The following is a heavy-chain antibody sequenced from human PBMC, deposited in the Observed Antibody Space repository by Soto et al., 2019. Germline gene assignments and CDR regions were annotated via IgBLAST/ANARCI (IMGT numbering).Heavy chain of an antibody. D-gene: IGHD3-3*01. J-gene: IGHJ5*02. CDR1: GGSISSSSYY. Sequence: SETLSLTCTVSGGSISSSSYYWGWIRQPPGKGLEWIGSIYYSGSTYYNPSLKSRVTISVDTSKNQFSLKLSSVTAADTAVYYCARPYDFWSPHKAWFDPWGQGTLVTVSS. CDR3: ARPYDFWSPHKAWFDP. V-gene: IGHV4-39*01. CDR2: IYYSGST.